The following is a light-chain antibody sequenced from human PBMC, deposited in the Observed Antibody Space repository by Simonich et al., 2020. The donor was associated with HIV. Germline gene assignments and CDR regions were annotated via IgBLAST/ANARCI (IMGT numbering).Light chain of an antibody. CDR3: QQYYGAPIT. Sequence: DIVMTQYPDSLAVFLGERATINCKSSQSVLSSSNNKNDLAWFQKTTGQPPTLLIYWASTRESGVPDRFSGSGSGTDFTLTISSLQAEDVAVYYCQQYYGAPITFGQGTRLEIK. CDR2: WAS. J-gene: IGKJ5*01. V-gene: IGKV4-1*01. CDR1: QSVLSSSNNKND.